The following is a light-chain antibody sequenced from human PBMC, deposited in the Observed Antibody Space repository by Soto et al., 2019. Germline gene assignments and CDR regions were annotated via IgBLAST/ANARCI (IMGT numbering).Light chain of an antibody. J-gene: IGLJ1*01. Sequence: QSVLTQPASVSGSPGQSITISVTGTSSDVGNYNLVSWFQQYPGKAPKLLIYEGSKRPSGVSNRFSGSKSGNTASLTISGLQAEDEADYYCCSYAGSSTYVFGTGTKVTVL. CDR3: CSYAGSSTYV. CDR2: EGS. V-gene: IGLV2-23*01. CDR1: SSDVGNYNL.